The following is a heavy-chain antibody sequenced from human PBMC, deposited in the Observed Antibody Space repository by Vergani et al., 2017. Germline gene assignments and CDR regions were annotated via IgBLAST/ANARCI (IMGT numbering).Heavy chain of an antibody. CDR2: IIHMFDIT. CDR1: EGNFTTYN. J-gene: IGHJ4*02. CDR3: ARDFPRRGSNSQLCN. V-gene: IGHV1-69*08. Sequence: QVHLVQSGGEVKKPGSSLKVSCKASEGNFTTYNFNWVRQAPEQGLELMGRIIHMFDITNHAQKFQGRVKFTADKSTNTANMELSSLGYEDTAVYYCARDFPRRGSNSQLCNWGQGTLVTVSS. D-gene: IGHD2-15*01.